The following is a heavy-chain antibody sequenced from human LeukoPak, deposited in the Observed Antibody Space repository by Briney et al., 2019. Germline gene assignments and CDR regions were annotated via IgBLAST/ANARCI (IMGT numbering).Heavy chain of an antibody. V-gene: IGHV4-34*01. Sequence: SETLSLTCAVYGGSFSGYYWSWIRQPPGKGLEWIGESKHSGGTNYNPSLKSRVTISVDTSKKQFSLTLTSVTAADTAVYYCVRGQWEVRGIIITQLDYWGQGTLVTVSS. CDR3: VRGQWEVRGIIITQLDY. D-gene: IGHD3-10*01. CDR2: SKHSGGT. J-gene: IGHJ4*02. CDR1: GGSFSGYY.